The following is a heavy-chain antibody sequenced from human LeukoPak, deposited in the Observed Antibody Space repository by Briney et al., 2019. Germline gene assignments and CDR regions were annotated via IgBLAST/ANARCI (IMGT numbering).Heavy chain of an antibody. CDR2: INHSGST. V-gene: IGHV4-34*01. Sequence: SETLSLTCAVYGGSFSGYYWSWIRQPPGKGLEWIGEINHSGSTNYNPSLKSRVTISVDMSKNQFSLKLSSVTAADTAVYYCARDPLGYYYGMDVWGQGTTVTVSS. J-gene: IGHJ6*02. CDR3: ARDPLGYYYGMDV. CDR1: GGSFSGYY.